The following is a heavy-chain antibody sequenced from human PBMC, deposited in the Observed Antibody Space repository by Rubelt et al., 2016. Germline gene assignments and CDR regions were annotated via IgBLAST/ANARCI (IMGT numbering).Heavy chain of an antibody. D-gene: IGHD4-17*01. CDR1: GGSIRSSNSHY. CDR3: ARGHGDYIWWYFGL. CDR2: IYHTGNT. Sequence: QLQLQESGPGLVKPSETLSLTCTVSGGSIRSSNSHYWGWVRQPPGKGLEWIGSIYHTGNTYYNPSLTRRDNNTVYTSKNQFSLKLGSGAAAESAVYYCARGHGDYIWWYFGLWGRGTLVTVSS. J-gene: IGHJ2*01. V-gene: IGHV4-39*01.